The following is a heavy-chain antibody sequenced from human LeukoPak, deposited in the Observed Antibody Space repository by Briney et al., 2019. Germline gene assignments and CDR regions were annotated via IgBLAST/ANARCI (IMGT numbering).Heavy chain of an antibody. CDR2: ISYDGSNK. CDR1: GFTFSSYD. D-gene: IGHD3-3*01. J-gene: IGHJ4*02. V-gene: IGHV3-30-3*01. Sequence: GRSLRLSCAASGFTFSSYDMHWVRQAPGKGLEWVAVISYDGSNKYYADSVKGRFTISRDNSKNTLYLQMNSLRAEDTAVYYCARDSRFLGNYDFWGAYFDYWGQGTLVTVSS. CDR3: ARDSRFLGNYDFWGAYFDY.